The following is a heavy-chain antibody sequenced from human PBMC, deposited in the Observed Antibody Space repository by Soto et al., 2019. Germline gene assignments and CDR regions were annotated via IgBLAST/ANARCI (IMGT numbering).Heavy chain of an antibody. CDR3: AREEGSDLNYLAS. J-gene: IGHJ4*02. CDR1: GGSISSNNW. CDR2: INHIGST. Sequence: SETLSLTCAVSGGSISSNNWWSWVRQPPGKGLEWIGDINHIGSTNYNPSLKSRVTISVDKSKNQFSLKLNSVTAADTAVYYCAREEGSDLNYLASWGQGTLVTVSS. V-gene: IGHV4-4*02. D-gene: IGHD2-21*02.